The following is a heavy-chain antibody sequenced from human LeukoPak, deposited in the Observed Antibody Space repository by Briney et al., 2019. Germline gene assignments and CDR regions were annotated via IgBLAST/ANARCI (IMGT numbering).Heavy chain of an antibody. J-gene: IGHJ5*02. Sequence: PSETLSLTCTVSGGSISSYYWSWIRQPPGKGLEWSGYIYYSGSTNYNPSLKSRVSISRDMSKNQLSLMLSSVTAADTAVYYCARGFGAGNYYYGWFDPWGQGTLVSVSP. CDR2: IYYSGST. V-gene: IGHV4-59*08. CDR3: ARGFGAGNYYYGWFDP. D-gene: IGHD3-10*01. CDR1: GGSISSYY.